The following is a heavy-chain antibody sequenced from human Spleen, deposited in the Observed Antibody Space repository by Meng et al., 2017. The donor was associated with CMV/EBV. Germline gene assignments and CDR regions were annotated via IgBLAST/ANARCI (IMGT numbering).Heavy chain of an antibody. CDR2: IRYDGNNK. CDR1: GFTFNNYG. Sequence: GGSLRLSCAASGFTFNNYGMYWVRQAPGKGLEWVAFIRYDGNNKYYSDSVKGRFTISRDNSEDTLYLQMNNLRVDDTAVYYCAKDLRGYCSITSCYVIDSWGQGTLVTVSS. J-gene: IGHJ5*01. CDR3: AKDLRGYCSITSCYVIDS. D-gene: IGHD2-2*01. V-gene: IGHV3-30*02.